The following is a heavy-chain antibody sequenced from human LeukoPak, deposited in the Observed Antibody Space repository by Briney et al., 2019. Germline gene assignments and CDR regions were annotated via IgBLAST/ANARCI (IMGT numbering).Heavy chain of an antibody. J-gene: IGHJ2*01. V-gene: IGHV4-39*02. CDR2: IYFGGRA. CDR1: GGSTSSRSHY. Sequence: SETLSLTCTVSGGSTSSRSHYWNWIRQPPGKGLEWLGGIYFGGRAAYNPSLKSRVTVSADTSKNHFSLTLSSVTAADPAFYYCARRGGGGGSLLDDWHFDLWGRGTLVTVSS. CDR3: ARRGGGGGSLLDDWHFDL. D-gene: IGHD3-16*01.